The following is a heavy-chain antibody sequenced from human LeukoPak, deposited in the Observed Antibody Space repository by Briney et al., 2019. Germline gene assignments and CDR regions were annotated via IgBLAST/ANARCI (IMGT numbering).Heavy chain of an antibody. D-gene: IGHD3-10*01. CDR3: VKDRVDGSGSQFDY. CDR1: GFTFSSYG. CDR2: ISGSGGST. J-gene: IGHJ4*02. Sequence: SGGSLRLSCAASGFTFSSYGMSWVRQAPGKGLEWVSAISGSGGSTYYADSVKGRFTISRDNSKNTLYLQMNRLRAEDTAMYYCVKDRVDGSGSQFDYWGQGTLVTVSS. V-gene: IGHV3-23*01.